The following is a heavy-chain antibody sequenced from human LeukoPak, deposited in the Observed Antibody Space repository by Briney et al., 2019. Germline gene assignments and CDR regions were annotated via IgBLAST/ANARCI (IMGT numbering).Heavy chain of an antibody. CDR1: GVTLSVYW. CDR3: ARDCDTSGCDF. D-gene: IGHD3-22*01. CDR2: ISTDGSST. Sequence: GGSLRLSCAAPGVTLSVYWMHWVRQAPGKGLVWVSRISTDGSSTTNADSVKGRFTISRDNAKNMVYLQMNSLRVEDTAVYYCARDCDTSGCDFWGQGTLVTVSS. V-gene: IGHV3-74*01. J-gene: IGHJ4*02.